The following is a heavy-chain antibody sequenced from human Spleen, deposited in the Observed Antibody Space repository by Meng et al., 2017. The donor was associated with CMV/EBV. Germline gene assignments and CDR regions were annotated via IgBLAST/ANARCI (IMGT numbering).Heavy chain of an antibody. CDR2: INSDGSST. Sequence: GGSLRLSCAASGFTFSSYWMHWVRQAPGKGLVWVSRINSDGSSTSYADSVKGRFTISRDNAKNTLYLQMNSLRAEDTAVYYCARWSLDYYSNYDWYYYGMDVWGQGTTVTVSS. CDR3: ARWSLDYYSNYDWYYYGMDV. J-gene: IGHJ6*02. CDR1: GFTFSSYW. D-gene: IGHD4-11*01. V-gene: IGHV3-74*01.